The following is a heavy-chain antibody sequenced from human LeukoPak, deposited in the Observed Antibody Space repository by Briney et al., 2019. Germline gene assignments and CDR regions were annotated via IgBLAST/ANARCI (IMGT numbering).Heavy chain of an antibody. CDR1: GYTFTGYF. Sequence: AASVKVSCKASGYTFTGYFMHWVRQAPGQGLEWMGWINPNSGDTNYAQKFQGRATMTRDTSISTAYMELSRLTSDDTAVYYCADHYYDSGVSGGAFDIWGQGTMVTVSS. J-gene: IGHJ3*02. CDR2: INPNSGDT. V-gene: IGHV1-2*02. D-gene: IGHD3-22*01. CDR3: ADHYYDSGVSGGAFDI.